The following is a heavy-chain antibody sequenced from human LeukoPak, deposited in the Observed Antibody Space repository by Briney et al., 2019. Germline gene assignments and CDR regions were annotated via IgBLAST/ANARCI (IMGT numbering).Heavy chain of an antibody. Sequence: SETLSLTCTVSGGSIRGYYWSWIRQPPGKRLEWIAYIYNSVTTNYNPSLKSRLTISVDTSENQTSLKLSSVTAADTAVYYCARHDSSGSYGYWGQGTLVTVSS. D-gene: IGHD1-26*01. V-gene: IGHV4-59*08. CDR1: GGSIRGYY. CDR2: IYNSVTT. J-gene: IGHJ4*02. CDR3: ARHDSSGSYGY.